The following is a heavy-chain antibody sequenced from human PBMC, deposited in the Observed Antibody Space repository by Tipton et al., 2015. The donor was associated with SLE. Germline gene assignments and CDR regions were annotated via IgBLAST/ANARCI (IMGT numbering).Heavy chain of an antibody. CDR3: ARDTYYDVWSGYRSYCSYMDV. CDR2: ISSGSSYI. V-gene: IGHV3-21*01. Sequence: GSLRLSCAASGFIFSDYAISWVRQAPGKGLEWVSSISSGSSYIYYADSVKGRFTISRDNAKNSLYLQMNSLRAEDTAVYYCARDTYYDVWSGYRSYCSYMDVWGKGTTVTVPS. J-gene: IGHJ6*03. CDR1: GFIFSDYA. D-gene: IGHD3-3*01.